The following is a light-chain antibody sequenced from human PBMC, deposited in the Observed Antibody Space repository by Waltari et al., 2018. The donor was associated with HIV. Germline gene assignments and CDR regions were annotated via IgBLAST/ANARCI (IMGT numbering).Light chain of an antibody. J-gene: IGKJ1*01. CDR1: DTVVSNY. V-gene: IGKV3-20*01. CDR3: HQYGSSPRT. CDR2: AAS. Sequence: EIVLTQSPGTLSLSPGERATLSCTASDTVVSNYLAWYRQTPGQAPSLLIYAASRRATGIPDRFSASGSGTDFTLTISRLEPEDFAVYYCHQYGSSPRTFGQGIKVEI.